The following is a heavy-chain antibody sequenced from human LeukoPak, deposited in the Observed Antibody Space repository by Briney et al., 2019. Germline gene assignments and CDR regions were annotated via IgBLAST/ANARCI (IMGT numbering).Heavy chain of an antibody. CDR3: ATPPRGVLTGYYDY. Sequence: GGSLRLSCAASGFTFSSYSMNWVRQAPGKGLEWVSSISSSSSYIYYADSVKGRFTISRDNAKNSLYLQMNSLRAEDTAVYYCATPPRGVLTGYYDYWGQGTLVTVSS. V-gene: IGHV3-21*01. CDR2: ISSSSSYI. J-gene: IGHJ4*02. CDR1: GFTFSSYS. D-gene: IGHD3-9*01.